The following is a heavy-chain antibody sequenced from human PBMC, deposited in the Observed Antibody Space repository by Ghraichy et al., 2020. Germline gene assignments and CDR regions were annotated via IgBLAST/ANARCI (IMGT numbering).Heavy chain of an antibody. CDR3: ARVRFLEWLFDDGFDI. Sequence: ASVKVSCKASGYTFSNYAMHWVRQAPGQGLEWMGWINTNTGNPTYAQGFTGRFVFSLDTYVTTAYLQISSLKAEDTAVYYCARVRFLEWLFDDGFDIWGQGTMVPVSP. D-gene: IGHD3-3*01. CDR2: INTNTGNP. J-gene: IGHJ3*02. V-gene: IGHV7-4-1*02. CDR1: GYTFSNYA.